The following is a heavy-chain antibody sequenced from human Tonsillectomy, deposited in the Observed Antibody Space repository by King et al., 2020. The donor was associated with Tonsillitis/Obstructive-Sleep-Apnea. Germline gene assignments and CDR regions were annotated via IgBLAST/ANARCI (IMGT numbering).Heavy chain of an antibody. J-gene: IGHJ6*03. Sequence: QLTLKESGPTLVKPTQTLTLTCTFSGFSLSTSGVGVGWIRQPPGKALEWLALIYWDDDKRYSPSLKSRLTITKDTSKNQVVLTMTNMDPVDTATYYCAHTDSNSRGYYYSYYMDVWGKGTTVTVSS. V-gene: IGHV2-5*02. CDR3: AHTDSNSRGYYYSYYMDV. D-gene: IGHD1-7*01. CDR1: GFSLSTSGVG. CDR2: IYWDDDK.